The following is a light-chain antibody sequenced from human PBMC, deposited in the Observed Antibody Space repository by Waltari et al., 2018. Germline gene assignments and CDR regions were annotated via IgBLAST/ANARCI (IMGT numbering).Light chain of an antibody. CDR3: QQHYGFPRT. CDR1: QSISYSSNNKNY. Sequence: DIVMTQSPDSLAVSLGERATINCKSSQSISYSSNNKNYLTWYQQKPGQPPKLLIYWASTRESGVPDRFSGSGSGTDFTLTISSLQAEDVAVYYCQQHYGFPRTFGQGTKLEIK. J-gene: IGKJ2*01. V-gene: IGKV4-1*01. CDR2: WAS.